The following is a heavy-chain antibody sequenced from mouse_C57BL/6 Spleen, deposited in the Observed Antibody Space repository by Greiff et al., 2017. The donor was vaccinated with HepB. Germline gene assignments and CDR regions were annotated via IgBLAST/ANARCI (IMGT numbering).Heavy chain of an antibody. Sequence: VQLQESGPELVKPGASVKLSCKASGYTFTSYDINWVKQRPGQGLEWIGWIYPRDGSTKYNEKFKGKATLTVDTSSSTAYMELHSLTSEDSAVYFCARRGLTTVVATDYWGQGTTLTVSS. CDR2: IYPRDGST. J-gene: IGHJ2*01. CDR1: GYTFTSYD. V-gene: IGHV1-85*01. CDR3: ARRGLTTVVATDY. D-gene: IGHD1-1*01.